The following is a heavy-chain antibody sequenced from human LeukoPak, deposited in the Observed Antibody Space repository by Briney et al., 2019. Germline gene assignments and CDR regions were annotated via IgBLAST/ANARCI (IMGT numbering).Heavy chain of an antibody. Sequence: SATLPLTCSGTGGSISRYYWSWIRRPPGKGLEWIGYIYYSGSTNYNPSLKSRVTISVDTSKNQFSLKLSSVTAADTAVYYCARHRDGYNPWGQGTLVTVSS. V-gene: IGHV4-59*08. D-gene: IGHD5-24*01. CDR3: ARHRDGYNP. J-gene: IGHJ5*02. CDR2: IYYSGST. CDR1: GGSISRYY.